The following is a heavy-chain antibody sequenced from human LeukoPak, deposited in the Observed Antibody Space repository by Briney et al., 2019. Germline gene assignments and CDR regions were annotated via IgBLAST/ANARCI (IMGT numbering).Heavy chain of an antibody. V-gene: IGHV3-48*03. Sequence: PGGSLRLSCSASGFTFSSYEMDWVRQAPGKGLEGVSYISSSGSTIYYADSVKGRFTMSRDNAKYSLYLQMNSLRAEDTAVYYCAKGGIQVSGIDEFDYWGQGTLVTVSS. D-gene: IGHD6-19*01. CDR2: ISSSGSTI. J-gene: IGHJ4*02. CDR3: AKGGIQVSGIDEFDY. CDR1: GFTFSSYE.